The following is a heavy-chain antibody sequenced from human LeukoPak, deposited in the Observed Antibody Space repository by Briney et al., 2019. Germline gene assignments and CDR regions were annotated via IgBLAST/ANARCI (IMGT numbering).Heavy chain of an antibody. Sequence: PGGSLRLSCAASGFTFSSYSMNWVRQAPGKGLEWVSSISSSSSYIYYADSVKGRFTISRDNAKNSLYLQMNSLRAEDTAVYYCAKPDTAMAMAWYMDVWGKGTTVTISS. V-gene: IGHV3-21*01. D-gene: IGHD5-18*01. J-gene: IGHJ6*03. CDR2: ISSSSSYI. CDR1: GFTFSSYS. CDR3: AKPDTAMAMAWYMDV.